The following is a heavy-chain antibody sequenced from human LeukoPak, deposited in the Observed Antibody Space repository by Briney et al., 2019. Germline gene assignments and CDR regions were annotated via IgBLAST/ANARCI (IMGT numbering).Heavy chain of an antibody. CDR3: AKDSSGYLATRIDY. Sequence: GRSLRLSCASSGFTFDYYAMRWVRQAPGKGLEWVSGISWNSGSICYADSVKGLFTISSDNAKNSLYLQMNSLRAEAMALYYCAKDSSGYLATRIDYWGQGTLVTVSS. CDR1: GFTFDYYA. J-gene: IGHJ4*02. CDR2: ISWNSGSI. D-gene: IGHD3-22*01. V-gene: IGHV3-9*03.